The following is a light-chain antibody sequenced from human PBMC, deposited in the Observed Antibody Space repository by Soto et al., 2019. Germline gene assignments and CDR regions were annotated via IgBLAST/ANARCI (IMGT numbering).Light chain of an antibody. Sequence: EIVLTQSPGTLSLSPGERATLSCRASQSVSSSYLAWYQQKPGQAPRLLIYGASSRATGIPDRFSGSGSGTDFTVTISSREPEDFAVYYCQQYGSSPPTTFGQGTKVEIK. CDR1: QSVSSSY. J-gene: IGKJ1*01. CDR3: QQYGSSPPTT. CDR2: GAS. V-gene: IGKV3-20*01.